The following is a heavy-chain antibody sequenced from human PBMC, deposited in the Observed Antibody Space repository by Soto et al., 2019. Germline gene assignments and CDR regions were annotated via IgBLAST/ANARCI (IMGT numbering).Heavy chain of an antibody. V-gene: IGHV5-51*01. CDR2: IYPGDSDT. Sequence: PGESLKISCKGSEYSFTSYWIGWVRQMPGKGLEWMGIIYPGDSDTRYSPSFQGQVTISADKSINTAYLQWGSLRASDTAMYYCARGGYCSAGSCYPVFDYWGQGTLVTVSS. J-gene: IGHJ4*02. D-gene: IGHD2-15*01. CDR1: EYSFTSYW. CDR3: ARGGYCSAGSCYPVFDY.